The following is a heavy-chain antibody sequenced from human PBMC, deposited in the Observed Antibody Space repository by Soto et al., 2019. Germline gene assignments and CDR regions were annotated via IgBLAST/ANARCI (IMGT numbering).Heavy chain of an antibody. CDR1: GASVSSSKNY. CDR2: IFSSGNT. D-gene: IGHD2-2*01. V-gene: IGHV4-39*01. CDR3: ARQGDCSSTSCYLRENYYYYYYMDV. J-gene: IGHJ6*03. Sequence: SETLSLTCTVSGASVSSSKNYWGWIRQPPGKGLEWLGNIFSSGNTYYNPSLKGRVVISLDTSKNQFSLKLNSVTAADTAVYYCARQGDCSSTSCYLRENYYYYYYMDVWGKGTTVTVSS.